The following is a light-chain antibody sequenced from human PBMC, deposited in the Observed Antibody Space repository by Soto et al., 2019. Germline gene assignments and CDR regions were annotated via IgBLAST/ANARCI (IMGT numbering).Light chain of an antibody. CDR3: QTWGTGIVV. Sequence: QLVLTQSPSASDSLGASVKLTCTLSSGHSSYIIAWHQQQPEKGPRYLMKLSSDGSHTKGDGIPDRFSGSSSGAERYLTISSLQSEDEADYYCQTWGTGIVVFGGGTKLTVL. J-gene: IGLJ2*01. CDR1: SGHSSYI. V-gene: IGLV4-69*01. CDR2: LSSDGSH.